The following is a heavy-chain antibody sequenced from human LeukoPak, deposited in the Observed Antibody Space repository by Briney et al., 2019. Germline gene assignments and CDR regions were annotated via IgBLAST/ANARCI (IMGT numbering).Heavy chain of an antibody. J-gene: IGHJ5*02. D-gene: IGHD2-21*01. Sequence: GGSLRLSCAASGFSFSNYWMHWVRQAPGKGLVWVSRIIGDGSSTNYADSVKGRFTISRDNAMNTLYLQMNSLRVEDTAVYYCARDIRFGPWGQGTLVTVSS. CDR1: GFSFSNYW. CDR2: IIGDGSST. V-gene: IGHV3-74*01. CDR3: ARDIRFGP.